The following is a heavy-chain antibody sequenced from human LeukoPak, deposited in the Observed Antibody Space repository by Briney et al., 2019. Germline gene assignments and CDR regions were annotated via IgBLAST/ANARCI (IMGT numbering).Heavy chain of an antibody. CDR3: ARASPTLYGMDV. Sequence: SETLSLTCAVSGGSISSGGYSWSWIRQPPGKGLEWIGYIYHSGSTYYNPSLKSRVTISVDRSKNQFSLKLSSVTAADTAVYYCARASPTLYGMDVWGQGTTVTVSS. D-gene: IGHD2/OR15-2a*01. CDR2: IYHSGST. J-gene: IGHJ6*02. V-gene: IGHV4-30-2*01. CDR1: GGSISSGGYS.